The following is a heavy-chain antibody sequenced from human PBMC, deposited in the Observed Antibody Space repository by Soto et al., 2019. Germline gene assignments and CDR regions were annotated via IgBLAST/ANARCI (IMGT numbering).Heavy chain of an antibody. CDR3: AREGMYYYDSSGYYRRGWFDP. CDR1: GYTFTTYA. J-gene: IGHJ5*02. V-gene: IGHV1-18*01. CDR2: ISAYNGNT. D-gene: IGHD3-22*01. Sequence: ASVKVYCKASGYTFTTYAITWVRQAPGQGLDWMGWISAYNGNTNYAQNLQGRVTMTTDTSTSTAYMELRSLRSDDTAVYYCAREGMYYYDSSGYYRRGWFDPWGQGTLVTVSS.